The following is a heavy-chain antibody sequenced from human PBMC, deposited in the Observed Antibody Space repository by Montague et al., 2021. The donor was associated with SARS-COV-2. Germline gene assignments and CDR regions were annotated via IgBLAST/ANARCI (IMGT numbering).Heavy chain of an antibody. CDR1: GGSISSSSYY. CDR2: IYYSGST. Sequence: SETLSLTCTVSGGSISSSSYYWGWIRQPPGQGLEWIGSIYYSGSTYYNPSLKIRVTISVDTSKNQFSLKLSSVTAADTAVYSGARGWFSPMIVVVIWGPFDYWGQGTLVTVSS. J-gene: IGHJ4*02. CDR3: ARGWFSPMIVVVIWGPFDY. V-gene: IGHV4-39*07. D-gene: IGHD3-22*01.